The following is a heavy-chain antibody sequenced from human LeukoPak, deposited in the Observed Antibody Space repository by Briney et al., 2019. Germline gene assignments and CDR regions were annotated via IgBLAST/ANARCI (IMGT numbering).Heavy chain of an antibody. D-gene: IGHD3-3*01. V-gene: IGHV3-30*03. CDR3: SIEAFPEYYDFWSGYYKAYFDY. Sequence: GGSLRLSCAASGFTFSSYGMHWVRQAPGKGLEWVAIISYDGTNKYYADSVKGRFTISRDNPKNTLYLQMDSLRAEDTPMRHCSIEAFPEYYDFWSGYYKAYFDYWGQGALVTVSS. CDR2: ISYDGTNK. J-gene: IGHJ4*02. CDR1: GFTFSSYG.